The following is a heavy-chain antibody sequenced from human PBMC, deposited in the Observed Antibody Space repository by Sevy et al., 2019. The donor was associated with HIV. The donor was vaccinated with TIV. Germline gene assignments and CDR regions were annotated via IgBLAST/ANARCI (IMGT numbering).Heavy chain of an antibody. D-gene: IGHD6-13*01. CDR2: VYYTGKT. Sequence: SETLSLTCNVSGVSITRSYWNWIRQTPGKGLEWIAFVYYTGKTNYNPSLKSRVTVSLDTSKSQFSLKLSSVTAADTAVYYCARDILRVFWRGYGMDVWGQGTTVTVSS. CDR1: GVSITRSY. J-gene: IGHJ6*02. CDR3: ARDILRVFWRGYGMDV. V-gene: IGHV4-59*01.